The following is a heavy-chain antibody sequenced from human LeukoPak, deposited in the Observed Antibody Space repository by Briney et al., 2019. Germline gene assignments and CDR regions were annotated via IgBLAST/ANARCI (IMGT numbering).Heavy chain of an antibody. CDR3: ARGERYSSGWPYFDY. CDR1: GGSISSYY. J-gene: IGHJ4*02. CDR2: IYYSGST. Sequence: ASXXXSLTCTVSGGSISSYYWNWIRQPPGKGLEWIGYIYYSGSTNYNPSLKSRVTISVDTSKNQFSLKLSSVTAADTAVYYCARGERYSSGWPYFDYWGQGTLVTVSS. V-gene: IGHV4-59*01. D-gene: IGHD6-19*01.